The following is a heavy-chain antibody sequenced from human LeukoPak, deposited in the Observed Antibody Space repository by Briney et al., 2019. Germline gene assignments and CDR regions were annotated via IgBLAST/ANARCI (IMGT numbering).Heavy chain of an antibody. J-gene: IGHJ4*02. V-gene: IGHV1-46*01. Sequence: ASVKVSCKASGGTFSSYAISWVRQAPGQGLEWMGMINPSGGSTSYAQKFQGRVTMTRDTSTNTVYMELSSLRSEDTAVYYCARDGDPDIVVVPAANYYFDYWGQGTLVTVSS. CDR1: GGTFSSYA. D-gene: IGHD2-2*01. CDR2: INPSGGST. CDR3: ARDGDPDIVVVPAANYYFDY.